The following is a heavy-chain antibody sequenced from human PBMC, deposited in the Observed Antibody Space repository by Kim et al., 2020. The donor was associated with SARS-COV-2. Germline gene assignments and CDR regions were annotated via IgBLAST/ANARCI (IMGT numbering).Heavy chain of an antibody. D-gene: IGHD6-13*01. J-gene: IGHJ4*02. CDR1: GGSISSGSCY. V-gene: IGHV4-61*02. Sequence: SETLSLTCAVSGGSISSGSCYWSWIRQPAGKGLEWIGRIYTSGSTNYNPSLKSRVTISVDTSKNQFSLKLSSVTAADTAVYYCASGSSSSSYFDYWGQGTLVTVSS. CDR3: ASGSSSSSYFDY. CDR2: IYTSGST.